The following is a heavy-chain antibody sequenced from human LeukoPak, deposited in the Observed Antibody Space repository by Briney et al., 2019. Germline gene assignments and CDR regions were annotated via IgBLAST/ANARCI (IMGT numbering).Heavy chain of an antibody. CDR1: GDSITNYY. V-gene: IGHV4-4*07. D-gene: IGHD3-22*01. J-gene: IGHJ4*02. Sequence: SETLFLSSSVSGDSITNYYWAWIRQPAEKVLERNGRVRSSGTTSYKPSRKSRVTMSLDTSKNQFSLKLSSVTAADTAVYYCARAPSYDSTKLDYWGQGTLVTVSS. CDR2: VRSSGTT. CDR3: ARAPSYDSTKLDY.